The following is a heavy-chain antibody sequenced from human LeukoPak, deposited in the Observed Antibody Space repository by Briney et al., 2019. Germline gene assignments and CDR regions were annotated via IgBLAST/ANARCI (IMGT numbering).Heavy chain of an antibody. CDR2: INHSGST. CDR1: GGSFSGYY. Sequence: SETLSLTCAVYGGSFSGYYWSWIRQPPGKGLEWIGEINHSGSTNYNPSLKSRVTISVDTSKNQFSLKLSSVTAADTAVYYCARHLPPYGDYGRHAFDIWGQGTMVTVSS. CDR3: ARHLPPYGDYGRHAFDI. D-gene: IGHD4-17*01. V-gene: IGHV4-34*01. J-gene: IGHJ3*02.